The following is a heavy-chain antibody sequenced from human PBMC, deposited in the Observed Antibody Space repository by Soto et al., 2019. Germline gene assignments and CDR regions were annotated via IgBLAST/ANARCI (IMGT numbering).Heavy chain of an antibody. CDR1: GFSLSNAGLG. CDR2: IFSNDEK. V-gene: IGHV2-26*01. CDR3: ASPYSTSWYRFDP. D-gene: IGHD6-13*01. Sequence: QVTVKESGTVLVKPTETLTLTCTVSGFSLSNAGLGVSWIRQPPGKALEWLAHIFSNDEKSYSTPLKSRLTTSQDTSKGQVGLTMTNMAPVATPTDYGASPYSTSWYRFDPWGQGTLVTVSS. J-gene: IGHJ5*02.